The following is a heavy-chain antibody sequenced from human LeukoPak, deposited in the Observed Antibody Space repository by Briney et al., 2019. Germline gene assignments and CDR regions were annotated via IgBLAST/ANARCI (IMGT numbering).Heavy chain of an antibody. CDR2: INPSGGTT. CDR3: ARGSNYYYDVTADYPRY. J-gene: IGHJ4*02. D-gene: IGHD3-22*01. Sequence: ASVKVSCKASGYTFINYYIHWVRQAPGQGLEWLGIINPSGGTTTYAQKFQGRVTMTRDTSTSTVYMELNTLRSEDTAVYYCARGSNYYYDVTADYPRYWGQGTLVTVSS. CDR1: GYTFINYY. V-gene: IGHV1-46*01.